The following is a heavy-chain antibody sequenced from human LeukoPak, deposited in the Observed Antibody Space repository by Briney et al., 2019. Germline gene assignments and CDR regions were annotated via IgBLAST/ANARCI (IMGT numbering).Heavy chain of an antibody. J-gene: IGHJ3*02. CDR2: ISYDGSNE. Sequence: GGSLRLSCAASGFTFSSYGMHWVRQAPGKGLEWVAVISYDGSNEYYADSVKGRFTISRDNSKNTLYLQMNSLRAEDTAVYYCAKNYGDYLTDAFDIWGQGTMVTVSS. V-gene: IGHV3-30*18. D-gene: IGHD4-17*01. CDR3: AKNYGDYLTDAFDI. CDR1: GFTFSSYG.